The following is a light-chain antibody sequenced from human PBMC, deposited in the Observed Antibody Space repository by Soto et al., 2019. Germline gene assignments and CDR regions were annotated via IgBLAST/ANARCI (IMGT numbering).Light chain of an antibody. CDR1: QDINNY. V-gene: IGKV1-33*01. Sequence: DIQMTQSPSSLSASVGDRVTITCQASQDINNYLNWFQQKPGQAPKLLIYDASNLQTGVPSRFSGSGSGTHFTLTITRLEPEDFAIYICQNYNLSFGPGTKVEIK. CDR3: QNYNLS. J-gene: IGKJ3*01. CDR2: DAS.